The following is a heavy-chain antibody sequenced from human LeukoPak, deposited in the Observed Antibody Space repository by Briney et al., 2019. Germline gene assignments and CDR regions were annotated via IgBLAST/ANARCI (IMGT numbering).Heavy chain of an antibody. D-gene: IGHD3-22*01. CDR1: GFTFSSYA. Sequence: GGSLRLSCAASGFTFSSYAMSWVRQAPGKGLEWVSSISSSSSYIYYADSVKGRFTISRDNAKNSLYLQMNSLRAEDTAVYYCAREPPGYYDSTWNWFDPWGQGTLVTVSS. CDR2: ISSSSSYI. V-gene: IGHV3-21*01. CDR3: AREPPGYYDSTWNWFDP. J-gene: IGHJ5*02.